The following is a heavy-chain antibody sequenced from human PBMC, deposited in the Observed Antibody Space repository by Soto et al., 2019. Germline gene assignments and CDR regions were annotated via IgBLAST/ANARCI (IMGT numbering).Heavy chain of an antibody. CDR2: IIPIFGTA. D-gene: IGHD3-22*01. J-gene: IGHJ6*02. CDR3: ARAWYYDSSGYYYYYGIDV. CDR1: GGTFSSYA. V-gene: IGHV1-69*01. Sequence: QVQLVQSGAEVKKPGSSVKVSCKASGGTFSSYAISWVRQAPGQGLEWMGGIIPIFGTANYAQKFQGRVTITADESTSTAYMELSSLRSEDTAVYYCARAWYYDSSGYYYYYGIDVWGQGTTVTVSS.